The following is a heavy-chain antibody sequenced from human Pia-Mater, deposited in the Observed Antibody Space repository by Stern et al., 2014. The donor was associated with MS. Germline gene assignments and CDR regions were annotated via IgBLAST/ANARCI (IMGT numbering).Heavy chain of an antibody. J-gene: IGHJ4*02. V-gene: IGHV1-2*06. CDR1: GYTFTGHY. D-gene: IGHD4-11*01. Sequence: QLVQSGAEVRKPGASVKVSCKASGYTFTGHYVHWVRQAPGQGLEWMGRIGPTSGATNFAQKFQGRVTLTRDTSISTAYMELSSLTSDDTAVYYCARQYSSYPHYWGQGTLVTVSS. CDR3: ARQYSSYPHY. CDR2: IGPTSGAT.